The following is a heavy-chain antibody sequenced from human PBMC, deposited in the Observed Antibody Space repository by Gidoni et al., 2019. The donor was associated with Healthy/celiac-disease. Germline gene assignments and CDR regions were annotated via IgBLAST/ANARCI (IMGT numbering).Heavy chain of an antibody. CDR1: GFTFRSYG. Sequence: QVQLVESGGGVVQPGRSLRLSCAASGFTFRSYGMHWVRQAPGKGLEWVAVISYDGSNKYYADSVKGRFTISRDNSKNTLYLQMNSLRAEDTAVYYCAKDPSTSRYYYYGMDVWGQGTTVTVSS. J-gene: IGHJ6*02. CDR3: AKDPSTSRYYYYGMDV. CDR2: ISYDGSNK. D-gene: IGHD2-2*01. V-gene: IGHV3-30*18.